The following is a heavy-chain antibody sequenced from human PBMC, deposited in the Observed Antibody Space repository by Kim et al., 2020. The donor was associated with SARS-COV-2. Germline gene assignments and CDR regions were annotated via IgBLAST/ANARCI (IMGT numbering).Heavy chain of an antibody. Sequence: TYYAHSVNARCTIARDNSKSTLYLQMNSRRAEDTAVYYCASYDCWSGPDIWGQGTMVTVSS. CDR2: T. J-gene: IGHJ3*02. CDR3: ASYDCWSGPDI. D-gene: IGHD3-3*01. V-gene: IGHV3-66*01.